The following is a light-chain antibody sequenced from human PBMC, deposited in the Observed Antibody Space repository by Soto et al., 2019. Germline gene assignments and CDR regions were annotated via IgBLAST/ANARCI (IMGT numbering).Light chain of an antibody. J-gene: IGLJ2*01. V-gene: IGLV2-14*03. CDR1: RSDIGAYNF. CDR3: PSWPTSTTMI. CDR2: DVN. Sequence: QSALTQPASVSGSPGQSITISCTGTRSDIGAYNFVSWYQQHPGEGPKLILYDVNVRPSGVSNRFSGSKSGNTASLTISGLQAEYEGDYYWPSWPTSTTMIFRGGTKVTV.